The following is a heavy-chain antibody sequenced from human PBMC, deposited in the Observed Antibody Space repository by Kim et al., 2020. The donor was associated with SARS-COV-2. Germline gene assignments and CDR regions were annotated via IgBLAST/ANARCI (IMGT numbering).Heavy chain of an antibody. Sequence: VRGRFTISRDNAKNTLHLEMTSLRVEDTAVYYCARGDFYDDILTAYSLFDYWGQGTQVTVSS. J-gene: IGHJ4*02. D-gene: IGHD3-9*01. V-gene: IGHV3-74*01. CDR3: ARGDFYDDILTAYSLFDY.